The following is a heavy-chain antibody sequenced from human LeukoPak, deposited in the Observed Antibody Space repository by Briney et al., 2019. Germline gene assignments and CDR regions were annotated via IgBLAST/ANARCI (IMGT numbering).Heavy chain of an antibody. CDR3: ARDQQLVMNY. CDR2: TSSSSSYI. Sequence: PGGSLRLSCAASGFTFSTYSMNWVRQAPGKGLEWVSSTSSSSSYIYYADSVKGRFTISRDNAKNSLYLQMNSLRAEDTAVYYCARDQQLVMNYWGQGTLVTVSS. D-gene: IGHD6-13*01. V-gene: IGHV3-21*01. CDR1: GFTFSTYS. J-gene: IGHJ4*02.